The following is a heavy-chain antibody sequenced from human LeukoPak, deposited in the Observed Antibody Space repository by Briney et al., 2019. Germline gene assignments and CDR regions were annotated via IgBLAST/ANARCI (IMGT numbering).Heavy chain of an antibody. CDR2: IYHSGST. CDR3: ARSRVGIP. V-gene: IGHV4-30-2*01. Sequence: SETLSLTCTVSGGSISSGGYYWSWIRQPPGKGLEWIGYIYHSGSTYYNPSLKSRVTISVDTSKNQFFLKLSSVTAADTAVYYCARSRVGIPWGQGTLVTVSS. CDR1: GGSISSGGYY. J-gene: IGHJ5*02. D-gene: IGHD2-21*01.